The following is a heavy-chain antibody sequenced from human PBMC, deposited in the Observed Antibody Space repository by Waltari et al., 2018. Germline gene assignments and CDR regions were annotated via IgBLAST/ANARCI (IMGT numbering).Heavy chain of an antibody. V-gene: IGHV1-8*01. CDR1: GYTLTSFD. D-gene: IGHD3-3*01. CDR3: ARGSPTGIFGAEPPRY. CDR2: MNPNSDET. Sequence: QVQLVQSGAEVKKPGASVKVSCKASGYTLTSFDINWVRQATGQGLEGMGWMNPNSDETGDAQKFQGRVTMTRNSSINTAYMELSSLTSDDTAVYYCARGSPTGIFGAEPPRYWGQGTLVTVSS. J-gene: IGHJ4*02.